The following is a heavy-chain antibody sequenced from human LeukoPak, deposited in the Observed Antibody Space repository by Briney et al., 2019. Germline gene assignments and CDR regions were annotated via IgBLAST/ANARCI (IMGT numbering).Heavy chain of an antibody. CDR3: ARLEPGIAVARPIDY. J-gene: IGHJ4*02. Sequence: GESLKISCKGSGYSFTSYWIGWVRQMPGKGLEWMGIIYPGDSDTRYSPSFQGQVTVSADKSISTAYLQWSSLKASDTAMYYCARLEPGIAVARPIDYWGQGTLVTVSS. V-gene: IGHV5-51*01. CDR2: IYPGDSDT. CDR1: GYSFTSYW. D-gene: IGHD6-19*01.